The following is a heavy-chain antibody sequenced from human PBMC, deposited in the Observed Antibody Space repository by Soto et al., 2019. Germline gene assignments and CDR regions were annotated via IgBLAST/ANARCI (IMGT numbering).Heavy chain of an antibody. Sequence: GGSLKISRKGSGYSFSSYWIGWGGQMPGKGLVWMGIIYPGDSDTRYSPSFQGQVTISADKSISTAYLQWSSLKASDTAMYYCARGGEYCTNGVCYYSWFDPWGQGTLVTVSS. J-gene: IGHJ5*02. D-gene: IGHD2-8*01. CDR1: GYSFSSYW. CDR2: IYPGDSDT. V-gene: IGHV5-51*01. CDR3: ARGGEYCTNGVCYYSWFDP.